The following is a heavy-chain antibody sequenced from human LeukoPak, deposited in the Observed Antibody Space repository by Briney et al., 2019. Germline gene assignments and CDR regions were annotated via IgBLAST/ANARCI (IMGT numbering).Heavy chain of an antibody. CDR1: GFTFSDYY. V-gene: IGHV3-69-1*01. CDR2: ISSSSTI. J-gene: IGHJ4*02. CDR3: AREERGHLVGY. D-gene: IGHD6-6*01. Sequence: GGSLRLSCAASGFTFSDYYMNWVRQAPGKGLEWVSSISSSSTIYYADSVKGRFTISRDNAKNSLYLQMNSLRAEDTAVYYCAREERGHLVGYWGQGTLVTVSS.